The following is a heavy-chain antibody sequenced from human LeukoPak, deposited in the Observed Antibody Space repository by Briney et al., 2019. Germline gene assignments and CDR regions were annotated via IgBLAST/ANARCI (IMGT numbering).Heavy chain of an antibody. V-gene: IGHV4-34*01. CDR3: ARPDSRYCSGGSCSYYFDY. J-gene: IGHJ4*02. CDR1: GGSFSGYY. CDR2: INHGGST. Sequence: PSETLSLTCAVYGGSFSGYYWSWIRQPPGKGLEWIGEINHGGSTNYNPSLKSRVTISVDTSKNQFSLKLSSVTAADTAVHYCARPDSRYCSGGSCSYYFDYWGQGTLVTVSS. D-gene: IGHD2-15*01.